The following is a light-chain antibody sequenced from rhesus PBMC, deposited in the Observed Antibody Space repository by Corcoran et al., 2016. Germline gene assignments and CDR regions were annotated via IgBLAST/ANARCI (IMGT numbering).Light chain of an antibody. CDR2: RAS. J-gene: IGKJ4*01. CDR1: QSLSNY. CDR3: QQGYSYPLT. Sequence: DIQMTQSPSSLSASVGDRVTITCQASQSLSNYLNWYQQKPGKIPKLLIYRASSLQSGLPSRFSGSRSGTDFTFTISSLQPEDFATYYCQQGYSYPLTFGGGTKVELK. V-gene: IGKV1S9*01.